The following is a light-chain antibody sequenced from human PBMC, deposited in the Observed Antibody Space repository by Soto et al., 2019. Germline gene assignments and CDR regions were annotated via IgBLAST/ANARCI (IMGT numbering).Light chain of an antibody. CDR1: QNIRSS. CDR2: DAS. CDR3: QQYDIWPPYT. V-gene: IGKV3-15*01. Sequence: ELVMTQSTASLSASPGERVTLSCRASQNIRSSLAWYQQRPGQAPRLLIYDASTRATGIPPRFSGGGSGTEFTVTISSLQSEDFAIYYCQQYDIWPPYTFGQGTNVAIK. J-gene: IGKJ2*01.